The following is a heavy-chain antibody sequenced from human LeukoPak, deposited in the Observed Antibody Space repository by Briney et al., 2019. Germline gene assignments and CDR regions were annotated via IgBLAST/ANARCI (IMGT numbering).Heavy chain of an antibody. D-gene: IGHD2-15*01. CDR2: ISASGSNI. CDR1: GFPLSSYS. CDR3: ARVKGSYFDY. Sequence: GGPLRLSCAASGFPLSSYSINWFRQAPGKGLGWVAYISASGSNIYYVDSVKGRFTVSRDNPKSSLFLQMNSPRAEDTAVYYCARVKGSYFDYWGQGALVTVSS. V-gene: IGHV3-48*01. J-gene: IGHJ4*02.